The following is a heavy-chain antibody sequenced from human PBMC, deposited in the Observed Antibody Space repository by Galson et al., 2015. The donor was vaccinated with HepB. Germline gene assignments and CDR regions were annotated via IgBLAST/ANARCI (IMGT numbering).Heavy chain of an antibody. CDR2: IWYDGSNK. V-gene: IGHV3-33*01. Sequence: SLRLSCAASGFTFGSYGMHWVRQAPGKGLEWVAVIWYDGSNKSYADSVKDQFTISRDNSKNTLYLQMNSLRDEDRAVSYCQRDRSALSHAGHDNWGQGTLVTVSS. CDR3: QRDRSALSHAGHDN. D-gene: IGHD1-14*01. CDR1: GFTFGSYG. J-gene: IGHJ4*02.